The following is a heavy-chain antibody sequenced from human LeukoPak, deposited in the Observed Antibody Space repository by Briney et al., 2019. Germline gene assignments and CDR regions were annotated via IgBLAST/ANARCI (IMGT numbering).Heavy chain of an antibody. CDR1: GFTFSSYS. J-gene: IGHJ3*02. D-gene: IGHD2-21*01. Sequence: PGGSLRLSCAASGFTFSSYSMNLVRQAPGKGLEWVSSITRSSSYTYYADSVKGRFTISRDNAKNSLDLQMNSLSAEDTAIYYCARHQGGDTSRTFDIWGQGTMVIVSS. V-gene: IGHV3-21*01. CDR2: ITRSSSYT. CDR3: ARHQGGDTSRTFDI.